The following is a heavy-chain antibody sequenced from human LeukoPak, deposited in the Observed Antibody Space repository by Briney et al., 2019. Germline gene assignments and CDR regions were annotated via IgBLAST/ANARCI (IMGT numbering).Heavy chain of an antibody. V-gene: IGHV1-69*13. CDR2: IIPIFGTA. J-gene: IGHJ4*02. CDR1: GGTFSSYA. Sequence: ASVKVSCTASGGTFSSYAISWVRQAPGQGLEWMGGIIPIFGTANYAQKFQGRVTGTADESTSTAYMELSSLRSEDTAVYYCARPSRDYDILTGYLYYWGQGTLVTVSS. D-gene: IGHD3-9*01. CDR3: ARPSRDYDILTGYLYY.